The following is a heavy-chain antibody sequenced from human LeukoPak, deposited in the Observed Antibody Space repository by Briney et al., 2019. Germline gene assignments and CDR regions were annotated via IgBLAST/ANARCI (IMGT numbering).Heavy chain of an antibody. V-gene: IGHV1-2*02. CDR2: INPNSGGT. D-gene: IGHD2-2*01. Sequence: ASVKVSCKASGYTFTGYYMHWVRQAPEQGLEWMGWINPNSGGTNYAQKFQGRVTMTRDTSISTAYMELSRLRSDDTAVYYCARGGLYCSSTSCYGTHLNFDYWGQGTLVTVSS. CDR1: GYTFTGYY. J-gene: IGHJ4*02. CDR3: ARGGLYCSSTSCYGTHLNFDY.